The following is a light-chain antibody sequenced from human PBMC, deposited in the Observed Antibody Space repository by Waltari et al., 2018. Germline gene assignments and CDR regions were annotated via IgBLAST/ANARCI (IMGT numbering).Light chain of an antibody. CDR2: DVS. V-gene: IGKV1-13*02. CDR1: QGIGSA. CDR3: QQFNSFPDT. Sequence: AIQLTQSPSSLSASVGDRVTITCRARQGIGSALAWYQQKPGKAPKLLIYDVSSLESGVPSTFSGSGSGTDFTLTISSLQPEDFATYHCQQFNSFPDTFGQGTKLEIK. J-gene: IGKJ2*01.